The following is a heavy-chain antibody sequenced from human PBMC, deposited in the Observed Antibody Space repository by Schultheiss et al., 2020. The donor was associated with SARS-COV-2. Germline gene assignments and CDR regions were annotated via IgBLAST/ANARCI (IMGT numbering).Heavy chain of an antibody. Sequence: GSLRLSCAASGFTFSSYEMNWVRQAPGKGLEWIGEIYHSGSTNYNPSLKSRVTISVDKSKNQFSLKLSSVTAADTAVYYCARDTPSWNDEDYYYGMDVWGQGTTVTVSS. CDR3: ARDTPSWNDEDYYYGMDV. CDR2: IYHSGST. D-gene: IGHD1-1*01. J-gene: IGHJ6*02. V-gene: IGHV4-4*02. CDR1: GFTFSSYEM.